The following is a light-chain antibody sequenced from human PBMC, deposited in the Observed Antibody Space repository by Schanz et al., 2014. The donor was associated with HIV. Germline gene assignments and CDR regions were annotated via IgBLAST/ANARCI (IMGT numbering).Light chain of an antibody. CDR1: DNYND. V-gene: IGLV2-14*03. CDR2: DVS. Sequence: QSALTQPASVSGSRGQSITISCTGLDNYNDVTWYQQHPGKAPRLIIYDVSDRPSRVSDRFSGSKSGSTASLTISGLQAEDEADYSCSSCRDKTTVAFGAGTKLTVL. CDR3: SSCRDKTTVA. J-gene: IGLJ2*01.